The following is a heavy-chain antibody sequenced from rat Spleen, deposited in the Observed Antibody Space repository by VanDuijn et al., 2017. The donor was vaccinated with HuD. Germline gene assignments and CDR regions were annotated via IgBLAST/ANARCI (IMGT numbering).Heavy chain of an antibody. D-gene: IGHD1-12*02. V-gene: IGHV2S12*01. CDR3: TRDHSYWGSYYPGGFAY. J-gene: IGHJ3*01. CDR1: GFSLSSNG. CDR2: ISSGGNT. Sequence: QVQLQESGPGLVQPAQTLSLTCTVSGFSLSSNGVSWVRQPPGKGLEWIAAISSGGNTYYNSALKSRLSISRDTSKNQVFLKMNSLQTEDTAIYFCTRDHSYWGSYYPGGFAYWGQGTLVTVSS.